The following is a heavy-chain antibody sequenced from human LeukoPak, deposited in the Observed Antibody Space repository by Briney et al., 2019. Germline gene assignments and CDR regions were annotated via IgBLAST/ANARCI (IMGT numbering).Heavy chain of an antibody. Sequence: GGSLRLSCAASGFTFSSYWMSWVRQAPGKGLEGVANIKQDGSEKYYVDSVKGRFTISRDNAKNSLYLQMNSLRAEDTAVYYCARQRYCSSTSCRHFDYWGQGTLVTVSS. CDR3: ARQRYCSSTSCRHFDY. D-gene: IGHD2-2*01. V-gene: IGHV3-7*01. J-gene: IGHJ4*02. CDR1: GFTFSSYW. CDR2: IKQDGSEK.